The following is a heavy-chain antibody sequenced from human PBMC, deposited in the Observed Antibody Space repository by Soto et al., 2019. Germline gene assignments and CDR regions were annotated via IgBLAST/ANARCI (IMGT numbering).Heavy chain of an antibody. CDR1: GFTFSSYS. CDR3: ARDLKSITIFVVVTSDYYYYGMDV. Sequence: GGSLRLSXAASGFTFSSYSMNWVRQAPGKGLEWVSSISSSSSYIYYADSVKGRFTISTENAKNSLYLQMNSLRAEDTAVYYCARDLKSITIFVVVTSDYYYYGMDVWGQGTTVTVSS. V-gene: IGHV3-21*01. D-gene: IGHD3-3*01. CDR2: ISSSSSYI. J-gene: IGHJ6*02.